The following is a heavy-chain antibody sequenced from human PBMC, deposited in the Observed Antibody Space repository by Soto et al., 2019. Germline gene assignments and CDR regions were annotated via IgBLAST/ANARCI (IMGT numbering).Heavy chain of an antibody. Sequence: EVQLVESGGGLVQPGGSLRLSCAASGFTFSDHYMEWVRQAPGKGLEWVGGIRNKANSYTKEYGASVKGRFTISRDDSKNSLSLQMNSLKTEDTAVYYCASAWFGELKYFDYWGQGTLVTVSS. J-gene: IGHJ4*02. CDR1: GFTFSDHY. V-gene: IGHV3-72*01. D-gene: IGHD3-10*01. CDR2: IRNKANSYTK. CDR3: ASAWFGELKYFDY.